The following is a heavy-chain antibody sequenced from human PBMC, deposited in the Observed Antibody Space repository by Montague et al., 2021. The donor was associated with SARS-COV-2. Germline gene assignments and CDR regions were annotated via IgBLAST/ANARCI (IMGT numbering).Heavy chain of an antibody. D-gene: IGHD5-12*01. V-gene: IGHV4-39*02. CDR3: ARRGRKLLPVATTIGGFDI. CDR2: IYDSGST. J-gene: IGHJ3*02. CDR1: GGSISGNNYC. Sequence: SETLSLTCTVSGGSISGNNYCWDWIRQPPGKGLEWIGSIYDSGSTYYXPSLKSRVTISVDTSKNHFSLKLNSVTAADTAVYYCARRGRKLLPVATTIGGFDIWGQGTMVTVSS.